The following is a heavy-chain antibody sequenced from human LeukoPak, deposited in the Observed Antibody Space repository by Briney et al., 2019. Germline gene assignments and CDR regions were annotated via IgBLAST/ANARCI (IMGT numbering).Heavy chain of an antibody. Sequence: GRSLRLSCAASGFTFSSYAMHWVRQAPGKGLEWVAVILYDGSNKYYADSVKGRFTISRDNSKNTLYLQMNSLRAEDTAVYYCAKDPQAAARDSYWGQGTLVTVSS. J-gene: IGHJ4*02. CDR2: ILYDGSNK. CDR1: GFTFSSYA. V-gene: IGHV3-30-3*01. D-gene: IGHD6-13*01. CDR3: AKDPQAAARDSY.